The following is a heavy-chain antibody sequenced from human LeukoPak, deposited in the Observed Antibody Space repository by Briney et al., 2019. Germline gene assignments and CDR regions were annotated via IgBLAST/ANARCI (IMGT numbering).Heavy chain of an antibody. V-gene: IGHV6-1*01. D-gene: IGHD6-6*01. CDR2: TFFSSNCYS. CDR3: ARDLADRFRISDY. Sequence: SQTLSLTCAISGDSVSSNTSAWNWIRQSPSKGLEWMGSTFFSSNCYSDLALSVKSPITISTDTSKNQLSLHLNSVTPEDTSVYYCARDLADRFRISDYWCQGTLVTVSS. J-gene: IGHJ4*02. CDR1: GDSVSSNTSA.